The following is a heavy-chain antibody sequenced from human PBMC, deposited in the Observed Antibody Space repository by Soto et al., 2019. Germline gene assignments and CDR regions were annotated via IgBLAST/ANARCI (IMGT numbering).Heavy chain of an antibody. CDR2: IYYSGST. CDR3: AREVTMVRGIKNWFDS. V-gene: IGHV4-59*12. D-gene: IGHD3-10*01. J-gene: IGHJ5*01. Sequence: SETLSLTCTVSGGSISSYYWSWTRQPPGKGLEWIGYIYYSGSTNYNPSLKSRVTISVDTSKNQFSLKLNSVTPEDTAVYFCAREVTMVRGIKNWFDSWGQGTLVTVSS. CDR1: GGSISSYY.